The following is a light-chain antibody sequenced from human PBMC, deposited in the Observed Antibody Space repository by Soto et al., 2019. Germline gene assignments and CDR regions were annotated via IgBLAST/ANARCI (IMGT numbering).Light chain of an antibody. CDR1: QTVTSNR. CDR3: QQYGSLPSGFA. CDR2: GAS. J-gene: IGKJ3*01. V-gene: IGKV3-20*01. Sequence: EMGLTQSPGTLSLSPGDRATLSCRASQTVTSNRFAWYQQKPGQAPRLLIYGASRRATGIPDRFSGSGSRTDFTLTISRLVPEDFAGYYCQQYGSLPSGFAVGSGTTVHTK.